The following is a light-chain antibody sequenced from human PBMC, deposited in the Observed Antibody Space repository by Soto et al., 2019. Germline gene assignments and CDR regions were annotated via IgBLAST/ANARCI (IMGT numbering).Light chain of an antibody. CDR2: SNN. V-gene: IGLV1-44*01. CDR3: AAWDDRRNGLV. CDR1: SSNIGSNT. J-gene: IGLJ3*02. Sequence: QSVLTQPPSASGTPGQRVTISCSGSSSNIGSNTVNWYQQLPGTAPKLLIYSNNQRPSGVPDRFSGSKSGTSASLAISGLQSEDESDDYCAAWDDRRNGLVFCGGTKLTVL.